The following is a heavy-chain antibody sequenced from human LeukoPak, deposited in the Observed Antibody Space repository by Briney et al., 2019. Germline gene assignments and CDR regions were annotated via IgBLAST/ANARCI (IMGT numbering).Heavy chain of an antibody. J-gene: IGHJ5*02. CDR1: GYTFTSYG. D-gene: IGHD6-13*01. Sequence: GASVKVSCKASGYTFTSYGISWVRQAPGQGLELMGWISAYNGNTNYAQKLQGRVTMTTDTSTSTAYMELRSLRSDDTAVYYCARASSSPGKNWFDPWGQGTLVAVSS. CDR3: ARASSSPGKNWFDP. CDR2: ISAYNGNT. V-gene: IGHV1-18*01.